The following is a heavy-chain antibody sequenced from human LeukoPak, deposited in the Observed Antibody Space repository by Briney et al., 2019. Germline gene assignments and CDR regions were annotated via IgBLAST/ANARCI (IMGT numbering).Heavy chain of an antibody. CDR3: ARGYDY. D-gene: IGHD3-22*01. CDR2: INYSGNT. V-gene: IGHV4-39*01. CDR1: GGSIIGSTYC. J-gene: IGHJ4*02. Sequence: PSETLSLTCTVSGGSIIGSTYCWGWIRQPPGKGLDWIGIINYSGNTYYNPSLRSRVTISVDTSKNQFSLNLNSMTASDTAVYYCARGYDYWGQGTLDTVSS.